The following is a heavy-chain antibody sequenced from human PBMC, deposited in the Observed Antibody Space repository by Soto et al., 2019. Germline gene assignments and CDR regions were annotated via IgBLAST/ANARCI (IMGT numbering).Heavy chain of an antibody. CDR1: RSNFTGYE. V-gene: IGHV1-2*06. Sequence: DPERVACKASRSNFTGYEMNLVLQSPGQGLEWMGQTKTNSGHTQHAQNFQGRVTMTRDTSIRTAYMEVHGLTSDDTAVYSCARLGLPNWNYFDSWCQGTLLTVS. D-gene: IGHD1-20*01. CDR3: ARLGLPNWNYFDS. CDR2: TKTNSGHT. J-gene: IGHJ4*02.